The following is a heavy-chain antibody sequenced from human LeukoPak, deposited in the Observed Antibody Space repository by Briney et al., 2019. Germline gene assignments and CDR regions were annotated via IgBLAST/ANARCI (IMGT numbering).Heavy chain of an antibody. V-gene: IGHV4-34*01. J-gene: IGHJ5*02. Sequence: SETLSLTCAVYGGSFSGYYWSWIRQPPGKGLEWIGEINHSGSTNYNPSLKSRVTISVDTSKNQFSLKLSSVTAADTAVYYCARGLLRYSYGLKVWFDPGGQGTLVTVSS. CDR1: GGSFSGYY. CDR3: ARGLLRYSYGLKVWFDP. D-gene: IGHD5-18*01. CDR2: INHSGST.